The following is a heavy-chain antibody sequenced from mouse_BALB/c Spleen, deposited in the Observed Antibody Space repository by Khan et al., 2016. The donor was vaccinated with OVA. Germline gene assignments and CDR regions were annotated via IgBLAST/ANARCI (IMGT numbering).Heavy chain of an antibody. CDR1: GFSLSRYN. J-gene: IGHJ4*01. Sequence: QVQLKESGPGLVAPSQSLSNTCTVSGFSLSRYNIHWVRQPPGKGLEWLGMIWGGGGTDYNSTLKIRLSISKDNSKSQVFLKMNSLQTHDTARYFCARGYYRYGGYYAMDYWGQGTSVTVSS. V-gene: IGHV2-6-4*01. CDR3: ARGYYRYGGYYAMDY. D-gene: IGHD2-14*01. CDR2: IWGGGGT.